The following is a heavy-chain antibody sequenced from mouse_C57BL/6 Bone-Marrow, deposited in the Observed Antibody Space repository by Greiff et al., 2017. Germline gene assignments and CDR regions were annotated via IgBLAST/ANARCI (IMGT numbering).Heavy chain of an antibody. D-gene: IGHD2-4*01. V-gene: IGHV1-64*01. CDR1: GYTFTNYW. CDR2: MHPNGGSP. Sequence: VQLQQPGAELVKPGASVKLSCKASGYTFTNYWMHWVKQRPGQGLEWIGMMHPNGGSPDYNEKFKSEATLSVDKSSRTAYMELISLTSEDSAVYYCARSYDYDDYTMDYWGQGTSVTGSS. J-gene: IGHJ4*01. CDR3: ARSYDYDDYTMDY.